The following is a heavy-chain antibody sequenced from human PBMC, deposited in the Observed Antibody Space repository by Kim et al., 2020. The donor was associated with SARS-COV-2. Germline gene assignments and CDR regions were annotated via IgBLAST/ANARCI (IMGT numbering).Heavy chain of an antibody. J-gene: IGHJ4*02. Sequence: GGSLRLSCAASGFTFSTYAMSWARQAPGKGLEWVSTISDSGLGTHYAASVKGRFTISRDNSRSTLFLQMNYLRAEDTAIYYCEASDFWGQGSLVTVSS. CDR3: EASDF. V-gene: IGHV3-23*01. CDR2: ISDSGLGT. CDR1: GFTFSTYA.